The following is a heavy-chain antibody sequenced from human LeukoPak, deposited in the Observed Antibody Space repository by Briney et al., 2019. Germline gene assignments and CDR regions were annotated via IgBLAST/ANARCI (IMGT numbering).Heavy chain of an antibody. CDR3: ARDESLGDFWSGYFDAFDI. CDR1: GFTFSSYA. D-gene: IGHD3-3*01. J-gene: IGHJ3*02. CDR2: IKQDGSQK. V-gene: IGHV3-7*01. Sequence: GGSLRLSCAASGFTFSSYAMHWVRQAPGKGLEWVANIKQDGSQKYYVDSVKGRFTISRDNAKNSLYLQMNSLRAEDTAVYYCARDESLGDFWSGYFDAFDIWGQGTMVTVSS.